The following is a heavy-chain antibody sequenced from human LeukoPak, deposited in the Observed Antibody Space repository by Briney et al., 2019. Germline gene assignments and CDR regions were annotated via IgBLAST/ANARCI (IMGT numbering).Heavy chain of an antibody. Sequence: PSETLSLTCTVSGGSLSSYYWSWIRQPPGKGLEWIGYIYTSGSPNYNPSLKSRVTISVDTSKNQFSLKLSSVTAADTAVYYCARGSYYYYYMDVWGKGTTVTVSS. CDR3: ARGSYYYYYMDV. CDR2: IYTSGSP. J-gene: IGHJ6*03. D-gene: IGHD2-15*01. CDR1: GGSLSSYY. V-gene: IGHV4-4*09.